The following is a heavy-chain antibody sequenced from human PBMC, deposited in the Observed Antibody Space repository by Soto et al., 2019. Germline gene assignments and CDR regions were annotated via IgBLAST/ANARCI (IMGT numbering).Heavy chain of an antibody. CDR3: AHRQWLGHIDY. V-gene: IGHV2-5*02. CDR1: GFSLSTSGVG. D-gene: IGHD6-19*01. CDR2: IYWDDDK. J-gene: IGHJ4*02. Sequence: QITLKESGPTLVKPTQTLTLTCSFSGFSLSTSGVGVGWIRQPPGKALEWLALIYWDDDKHYSPSLKSRLTVTKDTSTNRVVLTMTNMDPMDTATSYYAHRQWLGHIDYWGQGTLVTVSS.